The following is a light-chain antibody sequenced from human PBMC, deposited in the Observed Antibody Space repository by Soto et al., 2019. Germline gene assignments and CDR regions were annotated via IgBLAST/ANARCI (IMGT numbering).Light chain of an antibody. CDR1: SSNMGRNY. J-gene: IGLJ2*01. Sequence: QSVLTQPPSASGPPGQRVTISCSGSSSNMGRNYVYWYQQIPGKAPKHLMYLNSQRPSGVPDRFSGSKSGTSASLAISGLRSEDEADYYCAAWDDSLSGYEVFGGGTKLTVL. CDR2: LNS. CDR3: AAWDDSLSGYEV. V-gene: IGLV1-47*01.